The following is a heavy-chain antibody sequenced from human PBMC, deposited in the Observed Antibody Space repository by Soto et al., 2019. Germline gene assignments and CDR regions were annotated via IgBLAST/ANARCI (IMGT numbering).Heavy chain of an antibody. Sequence: GGSLRLSCAASGFTFSNYWMHWVRQAPGKGLVWVSRINSDGSSTSYADSVRGRFTISRDNAKNTLYLQMNSLRAEDTAVYYCARVSEYDILTGYPYYYYMDVWGKGTTVTVSS. CDR3: ARVSEYDILTGYPYYYYMDV. D-gene: IGHD3-9*01. CDR1: GFTFSNYW. J-gene: IGHJ6*03. V-gene: IGHV3-74*01. CDR2: INSDGSST.